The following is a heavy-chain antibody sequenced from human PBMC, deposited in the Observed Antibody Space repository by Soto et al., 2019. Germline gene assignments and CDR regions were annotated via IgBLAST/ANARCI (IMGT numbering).Heavy chain of an antibody. CDR3: ARDGGDCGYRLTYYYYIGMDV. J-gene: IGHJ6*02. CDR1: GYAFSSYA. CDR2: INIGSGNT. Sequence: ASVKVSCKASGYAFSSYAMHWVRQAPGQRLEWMGWINIGSGNTEYSQNFQDRITITRDTSASTVYMELSSLRSEDTAVYYCARDGGDCGYRLTYYYYIGMDVWGQGTMVTVS. D-gene: IGHD2-21*02. V-gene: IGHV1-3*04.